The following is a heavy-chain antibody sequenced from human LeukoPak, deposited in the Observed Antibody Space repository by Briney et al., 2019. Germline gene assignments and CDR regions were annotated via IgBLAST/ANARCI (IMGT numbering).Heavy chain of an antibody. J-gene: IGHJ4*02. D-gene: IGHD2-15*01. V-gene: IGHV3-53*01. CDR2: IYSGGST. CDR3: ARGWSSYN. Sequence: GGSLRLSCAASGFTFSSYWMNWARQAPGKGLEWVSVIYSGGSTYYADSVKGRFTISRDNSKNTLYLRMKSLRADDTAVYYCARGWSSYNWGQGTLVTVSS. CDR1: GFTFSSYW.